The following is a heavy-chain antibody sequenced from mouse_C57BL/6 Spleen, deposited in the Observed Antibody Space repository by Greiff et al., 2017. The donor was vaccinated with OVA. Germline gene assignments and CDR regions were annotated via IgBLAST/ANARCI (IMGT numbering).Heavy chain of an antibody. CDR2: IDPENGDT. V-gene: IGHV14-4*01. D-gene: IGHD1-1*02. J-gene: IGHJ2*01. CDR3: TTGGGPSYYFDY. Sequence: VQLQQSGAELVRPGASVKLSCTASGFNIKDDYMHWVKQRPEQGLEWIGWIDPENGDTEYASKFQGKATITADTSSNTAYLQLSSLTSEDTAVYYCTTGGGPSYYFDYWGQGTTLTVSS. CDR1: GFNIKDDY.